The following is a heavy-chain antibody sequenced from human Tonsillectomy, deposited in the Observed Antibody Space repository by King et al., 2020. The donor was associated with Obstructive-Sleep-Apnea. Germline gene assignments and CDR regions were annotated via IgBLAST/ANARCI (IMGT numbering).Heavy chain of an antibody. Sequence: VQLVESGGGLVQPGGSLRLSCAASGFTFTYSMNWVRQAPGRGLEWVSYIDTSSSNISYAHSVKGRFTISRDNAKNSLFLDMRSLRVEDTAVYYCARQAAHFDCWGRGALVTVSS. CDR2: IDTSSSNI. CDR1: GFTFTYS. J-gene: IGHJ4*02. CDR3: ARQAAHFDC. V-gene: IGHV3-48*01. D-gene: IGHD2-15*01.